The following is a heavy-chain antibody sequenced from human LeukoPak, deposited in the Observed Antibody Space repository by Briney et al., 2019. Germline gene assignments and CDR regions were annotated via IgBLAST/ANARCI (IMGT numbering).Heavy chain of an antibody. V-gene: IGHV1-69*04. D-gene: IGHD2-8*01. CDR3: ARSQYCTNGVCGYYYYYGMDV. Sequence: GASVKVSCKASGGTFSSYAISWVRQAPGQGLEWMGRIIPILGIANYAQKFQGRVTITADKSTSTAYMELSSLRSEDTAVYYCARSQYCTNGVCGYYYYYGMDVRGQGTTVTVSS. CDR2: IIPILGIA. CDR1: GGTFSSYA. J-gene: IGHJ6*02.